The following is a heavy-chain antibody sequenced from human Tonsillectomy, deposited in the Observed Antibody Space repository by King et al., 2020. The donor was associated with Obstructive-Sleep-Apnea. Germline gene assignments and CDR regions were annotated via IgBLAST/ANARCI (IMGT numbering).Heavy chain of an antibody. Sequence: QVQLVESGAEVKKPGASVRVSCKASGYTFTNYDVNWVRQATGQGLEWMGWMNPRTGETGYTQTFQGRVAMTRDTSTTTAYMGLSGLRSEDTAVYYCARSGMFSYSWHDYWGQGTLVTVSS. D-gene: IGHD2-15*01. CDR2: MNPRTGET. V-gene: IGHV1-8*01. CDR1: GYTFTNYD. J-gene: IGHJ4*02. CDR3: ARSGMFSYSWHDY.